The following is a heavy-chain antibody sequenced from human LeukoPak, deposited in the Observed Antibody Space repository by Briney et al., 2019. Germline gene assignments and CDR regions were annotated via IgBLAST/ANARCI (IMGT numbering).Heavy chain of an antibody. CDR1: GYSINSGYY. J-gene: IGHJ4*02. D-gene: IGHD3-16*01. CDR2: IYHSVTT. V-gene: IGHV4-38-2*02. Sequence: SETLSLTCTVSGYSINSGYYWGWIRRPPGKGLEWIGSIYHSVTTYYNPSLRSRVTISVDTSKNHFSLKLSSVTAADTAVYYCARVGDYALKDWGQGTPVTVSS. CDR3: ARVGDYALKD.